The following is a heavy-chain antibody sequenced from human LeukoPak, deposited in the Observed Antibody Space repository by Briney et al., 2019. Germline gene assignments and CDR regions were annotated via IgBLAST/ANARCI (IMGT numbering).Heavy chain of an antibody. J-gene: IGHJ4*02. V-gene: IGHV3-30-3*01. CDR2: ISYDGSNK. CDR1: GFTFSSYA. Sequence: GGSLRLSCAASGFTFSSYAMHWVRQAPGKGLEWVAVISYDGSNKYYADSVKGRFTISRDNSKNTLYLQMNSLRAEDTAVYYCARDFGSGSYSMGYWGQRTLVTVSS. CDR3: ARDFGSGSYSMGY. D-gene: IGHD3-10*01.